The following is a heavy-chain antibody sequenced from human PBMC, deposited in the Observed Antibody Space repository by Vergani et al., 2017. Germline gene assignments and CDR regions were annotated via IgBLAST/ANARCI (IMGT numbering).Heavy chain of an antibody. J-gene: IGHJ6*03. D-gene: IGHD5-18*01. Sequence: EVQLVESGGGLVQPGGSLRLSCAASGFTFSDHYMDWVRQAPGKGLEWVGRTRNKANSYTTEYAASVKGRFTISRDDSKNSLYLQMNSLKTEDTAVYYXARNRRYSYGYDYYYYYYMDVWGKGTTVTVSS. V-gene: IGHV3-72*01. CDR2: TRNKANSYTT. CDR3: ARNRRYSYGYDYYYYYYMDV. CDR1: GFTFSDHY.